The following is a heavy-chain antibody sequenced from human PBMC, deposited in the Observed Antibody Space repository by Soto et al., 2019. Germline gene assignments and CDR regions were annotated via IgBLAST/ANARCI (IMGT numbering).Heavy chain of an antibody. Sequence: QVQLQQWGAGLLKPSETLSLTCAVYGGSFSGYYWSWIRQPPGKGLEWIGEINHSGSTNYNPSLKSRVTISVDTSKNQFSLKLSSVTAADTAVYYCARGNGIDYWGQGTLVTVSS. CDR3: ARGNGIDY. CDR2: INHSGST. V-gene: IGHV4-34*01. J-gene: IGHJ4*02. D-gene: IGHD1-1*01. CDR1: GGSFSGYY.